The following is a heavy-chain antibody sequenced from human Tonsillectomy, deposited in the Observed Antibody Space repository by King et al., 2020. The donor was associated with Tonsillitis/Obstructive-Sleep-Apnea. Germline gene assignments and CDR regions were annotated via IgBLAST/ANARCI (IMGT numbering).Heavy chain of an antibody. J-gene: IGHJ4*02. V-gene: IGHV4-39*01. CDR2: ICYNGIA. D-gene: IGHD3-10*01. CDR1: AGSINSSSYY. CDR3: ARLCPGGRLWFGQLYYFDD. Sequence: QLQESGPGLVKPSETLSLTCAVSAGSINSSSYYWGWIRQPPGKGLEWIGNICYNGIAYNNPSLKSRVTISVDTSKNQFSLKLSSVTAADTAVYFCARLCPGGRLWFGQLYYFDDWGQGTLVTVSS.